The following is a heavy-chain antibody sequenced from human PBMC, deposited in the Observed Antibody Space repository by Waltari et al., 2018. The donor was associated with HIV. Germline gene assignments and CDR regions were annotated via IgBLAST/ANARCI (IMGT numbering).Heavy chain of an antibody. Sequence: VQLVQSGAAVKKPGASVKVSCKVSGYPRSELALHWVRQSPGKGLEWMGGFEPEDGETVYAQKFQGRVTMTEDPSTGSAYMDLTGLRFDDTAVYYCTGGGSAFDVWGQGTMVTVSS. V-gene: IGHV1-24*01. CDR1: GYPRSELA. D-gene: IGHD3-16*01. J-gene: IGHJ3*01. CDR3: TGGGSAFDV. CDR2: FEPEDGET.